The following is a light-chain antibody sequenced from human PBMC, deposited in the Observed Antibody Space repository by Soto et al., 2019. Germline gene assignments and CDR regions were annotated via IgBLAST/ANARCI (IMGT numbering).Light chain of an antibody. CDR3: QQYISSPRT. J-gene: IGKJ1*01. CDR2: GAS. V-gene: IGKV3-20*01. Sequence: EIVLPQSPGTLSLSPGGIATLSFRASQSVSSNYLAWYQQKPGQAPRLLIYGASSRATGIPDRFSGSGSGTDFTLTISRLEPEDFAVYYCQQYISSPRTFGQGTKVDI. CDR1: QSVSSNY.